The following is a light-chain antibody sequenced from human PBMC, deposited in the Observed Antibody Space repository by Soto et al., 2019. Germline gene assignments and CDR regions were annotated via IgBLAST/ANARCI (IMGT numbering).Light chain of an antibody. CDR3: QQRSNWQGLT. CDR2: DAS. V-gene: IGKV3-11*01. Sequence: EIVLTQSPATLSLSPGERATLSCRASQSVSSYLAWYQQKPGQAPRLLIYDASNRAAGIPARFSGSGSGTDYPLTIIRLEPEDLAVYYCQQRSNWQGLTFGGGTNVEIK. J-gene: IGKJ4*01. CDR1: QSVSSY.